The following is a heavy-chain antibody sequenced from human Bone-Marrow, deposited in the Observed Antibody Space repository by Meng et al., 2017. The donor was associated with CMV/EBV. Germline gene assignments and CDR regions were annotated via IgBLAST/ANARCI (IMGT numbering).Heavy chain of an antibody. CDR3: ARDGAISKILEWLLPSYFDS. Sequence: GESLKISCAASGFTFSTYEMNWVRQAPGKGLEWVSYITATGDTIYYADSVKGRFTVSRDNAKNSLDLQMNSLRVEDTAVYYCARDGAISKILEWLLPSYFDSWGQGTLVTVSS. J-gene: IGHJ4*02. CDR2: ITATGDTI. V-gene: IGHV3-48*03. CDR1: GFTFSTYE. D-gene: IGHD3-3*01.